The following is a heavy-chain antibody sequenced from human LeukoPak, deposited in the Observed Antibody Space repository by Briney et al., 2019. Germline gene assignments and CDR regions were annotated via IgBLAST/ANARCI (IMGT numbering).Heavy chain of an antibody. CDR1: GGSFSGYY. D-gene: IGHD6-13*01. CDR3: AKDPYWDSSSWTKSWGAEEQYYFDY. Sequence: SETLSLTCAVYGGSFSGYYWSWIRQPPGKGLEWIGEINHSGSTNYNPSLKSRVTISVDTSKNQFSLKLSSVTAADTAVYYCAKDPYWDSSSWTKSWGAEEQYYFDYWGQGTLVTVSS. CDR2: INHSGST. J-gene: IGHJ4*02. V-gene: IGHV4-34*01.